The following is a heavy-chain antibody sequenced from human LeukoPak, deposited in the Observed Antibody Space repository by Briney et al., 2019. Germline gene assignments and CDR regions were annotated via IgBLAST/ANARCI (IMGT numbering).Heavy chain of an antibody. CDR3: AGTTTTCCNY. D-gene: IGHD1-1*01. V-gene: IGHV3-74*01. CDR2: ISSDGRTT. J-gene: IGHJ4*02. Sequence: PGGSLRLSCAASGFTFDDYAMHWVRQAPGKGLVWVSRISSDGRTTNYADSVKGRFAISRDNAKNTLYLQMNSLRADDTAVYYCAGTTTTCCNYWGQGTLVTVSS. CDR1: GFTFDDYA.